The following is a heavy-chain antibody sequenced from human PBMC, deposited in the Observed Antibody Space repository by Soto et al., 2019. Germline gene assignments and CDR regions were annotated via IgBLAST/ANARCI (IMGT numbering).Heavy chain of an antibody. CDR3: ARHGQTPDYYYYGMDV. Sequence: GESLKISCKGSGYSFTSYWISWVRQMPGKGLEWMGRIDPSDSYTNYSPSFQGHVTISADKSISTAYLQWSSLKASDTAMYYCARHGQTPDYYYYGMDVWGQGTTVTV. V-gene: IGHV5-10-1*01. CDR1: GYSFTSYW. J-gene: IGHJ6*02. CDR2: IDPSDSYT.